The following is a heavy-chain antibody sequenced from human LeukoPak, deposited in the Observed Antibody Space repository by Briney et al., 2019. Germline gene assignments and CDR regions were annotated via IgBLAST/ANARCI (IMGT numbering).Heavy chain of an antibody. CDR2: ITSSSSYI. CDR3: GRGGGLWSATTRYCSGGSCQRDYFDY. V-gene: IGHV3-21*01. CDR1: GFTFSGEG. D-gene: IGHD2-15*01. J-gene: IGHJ4*02. Sequence: PGGSLRLSCAGSGFTFSGEGRNWLLEASGKGLEWVSSITSSSSYIYYADSVKGRFTISRDNAKNSRYLQMNSLTAEDTTVYYCGRGGGLWSATTRYCSGGSCQRDYFDYWGQGTLVTVSS.